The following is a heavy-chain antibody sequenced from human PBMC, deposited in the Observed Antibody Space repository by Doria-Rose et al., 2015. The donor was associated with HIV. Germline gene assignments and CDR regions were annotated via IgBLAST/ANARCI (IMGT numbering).Heavy chain of an antibody. J-gene: IGHJ4*02. CDR2: TFSDDER. Sequence: QITLKESSPVLVKPTETLALTCTVSGVSLSSPGMGVSWIRQPPGKALEWLANTFSDDERSYKTSLKSRVTISRGTSKSQVVHTITDMDPVDTATYYCARIKSSRWYHKYYFDFWGQGTLVIVSA. CDR3: ARIKSSRWYHKYYFDF. D-gene: IGHD6-13*01. V-gene: IGHV2-26*01. CDR1: GVSLSSPGMG.